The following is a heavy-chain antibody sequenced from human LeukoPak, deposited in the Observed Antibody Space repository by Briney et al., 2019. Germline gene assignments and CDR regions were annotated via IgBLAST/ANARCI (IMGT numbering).Heavy chain of an antibody. CDR2: IYHSGST. CDR3: ARVPSGRFDP. CDR1: GGSISSGDYY. D-gene: IGHD3-3*01. J-gene: IGHJ5*02. V-gene: IGHV4-30-4*01. Sequence: SQTLSPTCTVSGGSISSGDYYWSWLRQPPGKGLEWIAYIYHSGSTYYNPSLKSRVTISADKSKDQFSLKMRSVTAADTAMYYCARVPSGRFDPWGQGTLVTVSS.